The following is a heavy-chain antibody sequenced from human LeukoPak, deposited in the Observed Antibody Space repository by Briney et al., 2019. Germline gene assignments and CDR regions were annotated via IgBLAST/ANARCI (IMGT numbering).Heavy chain of an antibody. D-gene: IGHD2-15*01. V-gene: IGHV1-2*02. Sequence: ASVKVSCKASGYTFTGYYMFWVRQSPGQGLEWMGWINPNTGATKYAQNFQGRVTLTRDTSIRTTFMELSSLRSDDTAFYYCARDERFCNGDNHYPDLGYWGQGTLVTVS. CDR2: INPNTGAT. CDR1: GYTFTGYY. CDR3: ARDERFCNGDNHYPDLGY. J-gene: IGHJ4*02.